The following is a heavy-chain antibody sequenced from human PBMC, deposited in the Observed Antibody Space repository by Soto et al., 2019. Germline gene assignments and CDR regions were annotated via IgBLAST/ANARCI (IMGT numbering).Heavy chain of an antibody. CDR2: IIPIFRTA. V-gene: IGHV1-69*06. CDR3: SCERQGYYYYLMDF. CDR1: GVTFSNYA. D-gene: IGHD2-21*01. J-gene: IGHJ6*02. Sequence: SAVKVSCKGSGVTFSNYAIIWGRPAPSQGLEWMVGIIPIFRTANYAQKFKGRVTITADKSTSTAYMELSSLRSEDTAVYYCSCERQGYYYYLMDFWGQGTTVIGSS.